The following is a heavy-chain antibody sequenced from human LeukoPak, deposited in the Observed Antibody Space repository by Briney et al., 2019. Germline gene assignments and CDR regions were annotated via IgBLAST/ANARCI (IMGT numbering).Heavy chain of an antibody. J-gene: IGHJ4*02. D-gene: IGHD1-26*01. Sequence: ASVKVSCKASGYTFTGYYMHWVRQAPGQGLEWMGWINPNSGGTNYAQKFQGRVTMTRDTSISTAYMDLSRLRSDDTAVYYCASDLWGVGPSLVGYYFDHWGQGTLVTVSS. CDR1: GYTFTGYY. CDR2: INPNSGGT. V-gene: IGHV1-2*02. CDR3: ASDLWGVGPSLVGYYFDH.